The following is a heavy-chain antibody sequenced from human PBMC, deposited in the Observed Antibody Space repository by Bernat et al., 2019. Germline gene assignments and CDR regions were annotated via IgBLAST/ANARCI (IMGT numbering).Heavy chain of an antibody. CDR2: IWYDGSNK. D-gene: IGHD3-10*01. J-gene: IGHJ5*02. V-gene: IGHV3-33*01. CDR1: GFTFSSYG. CDR3: ARGRNTMVQESAGFDP. Sequence: QVQLVESGGGVVQPGRSLRLSCAASGFTFSSYGMHWVRQAPGKGLEWVAVIWYDGSNKYYADSVKGRFTISRDNSKNTLYLQMNSLRAEDTAVYYCARGRNTMVQESAGFDPWGQGTLVTVSS.